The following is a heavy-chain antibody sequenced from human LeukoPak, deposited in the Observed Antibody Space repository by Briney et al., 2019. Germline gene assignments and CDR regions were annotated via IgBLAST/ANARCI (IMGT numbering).Heavy chain of an antibody. Sequence: PGGSLRLSCAASGFTFSSYSMKWVRQAPGKGLEWVSSISSSSSYIYYADSVKGRFTISRDNAKNSLYLQMNSLRAEDTAVYYCARDSLELHLDYWGQGTLVTVSS. CDR1: GFTFSSYS. CDR3: ARDSLELHLDY. J-gene: IGHJ4*02. V-gene: IGHV3-21*01. CDR2: ISSSSSYI. D-gene: IGHD1-7*01.